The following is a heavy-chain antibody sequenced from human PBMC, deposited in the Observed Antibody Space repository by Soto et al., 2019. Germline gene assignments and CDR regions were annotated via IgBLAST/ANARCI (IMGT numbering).Heavy chain of an antibody. CDR1: GGCICSSNW. CDR2: IYHSGST. D-gene: IGHD6-13*01. CDR3: ARDKTVAAAGTGFHY. J-gene: IGHJ4*02. Sequence: SSESMALTCAVCGGCICSSNWWSWFRQPPGKGLEWIGEIYHSGSTNYNPSLKSRVTISVDKSKNQFSLKLSSVTAADTAVYYCARDKTVAAAGTGFHYWGQGTLVTV. V-gene: IGHV4-4*02.